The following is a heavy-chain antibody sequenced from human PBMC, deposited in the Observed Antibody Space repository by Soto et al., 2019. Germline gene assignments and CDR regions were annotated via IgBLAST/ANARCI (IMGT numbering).Heavy chain of an antibody. CDR3: ASTIKSRIALAQYYYYGMDV. Sequence: SLRLSCAASGFTFSSYEMNWVLQAAGKGLEWVSYISSSGSTIYYADSVKCLFTISRDNAKNSLYLQMNSLRAEDTAAYYCASTIKSRIALAQYYYYGMDVWGQGTTVTVSS. J-gene: IGHJ6*02. D-gene: IGHD6-19*01. CDR2: ISSSGSTI. CDR1: GFTFSSYE. V-gene: IGHV3-48*03.